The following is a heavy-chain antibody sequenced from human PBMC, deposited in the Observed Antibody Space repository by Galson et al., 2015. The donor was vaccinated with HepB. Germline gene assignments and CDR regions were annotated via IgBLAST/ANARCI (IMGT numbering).Heavy chain of an antibody. D-gene: IGHD4-17*01. J-gene: IGHJ4*02. CDR3: AKGTQRRLTTMTSHNYFDY. Sequence: SLRLSCAASGFDFSTHAMSWVRQAPGKGLEWVSTITGGGRTNYAESVTGRFTIPRDNSENTVYLQMSRLRPVDTAVYYCAKGTQRRLTTMTSHNYFDYWGQGTLVAVSS. CDR1: GFDFSTHA. V-gene: IGHV3-23*01. CDR2: ITGGGRT.